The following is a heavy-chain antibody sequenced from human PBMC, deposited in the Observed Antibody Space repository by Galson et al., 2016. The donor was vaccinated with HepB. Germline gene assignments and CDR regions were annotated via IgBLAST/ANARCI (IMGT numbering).Heavy chain of an antibody. CDR1: GFTFSNYE. D-gene: IGHD5-24*01. V-gene: IGHV3-48*03. CDR3: ARDERSGYIYPSSYYHGMDV. CDR2: ISNSGSTI. Sequence: SLRLSCAASGFTFSNYEMNWVRQAPGKGLEWISYISNSGSTIYYADSVKGRLTISRDILKNSLFLQMHSLRAEDTAVCFCARDERSGYIYPSSYYHGMDVWGQGTVVTVSS. J-gene: IGHJ6*02.